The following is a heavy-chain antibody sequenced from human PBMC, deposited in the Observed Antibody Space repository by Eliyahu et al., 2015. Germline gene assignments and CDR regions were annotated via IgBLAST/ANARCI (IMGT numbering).Heavy chain of an antibody. CDR3: ARDLTVTTGWLDP. CDR2: VKPNTGGT. Sequence: QVQLVQSGAEVKKPGASVKVSCXASGYIFTVYYMHWVRQGPGQGLGWMGWVKPNTGGTNYAQKFQGRVTMTRDTSISTAYMELSRLRSDDTAVYYCARDLTVTTGWLDPWGQGTLVTVSS. D-gene: IGHD4-17*01. V-gene: IGHV1-2*02. CDR1: GYIFTVYY. J-gene: IGHJ5*02.